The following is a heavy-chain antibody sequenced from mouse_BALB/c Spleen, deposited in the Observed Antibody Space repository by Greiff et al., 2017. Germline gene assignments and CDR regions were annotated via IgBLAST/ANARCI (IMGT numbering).Heavy chain of an antibody. V-gene: IGHV2-6-7*01. CDR3: ARGYRYDGTWCAY. J-gene: IGHJ3*01. CDR1: GFSLTGYG. Sequence: VMLVESGPGLVAPSQSLSITCTVSGFSLTGYGVNWVRQPPGKGLEWLGMIWGDGSTDYNSALKSRLSISKDNSKSQVFLKMNSLQTDDTARYYCARGYRYDGTWCAYWGQGTLVTVSA. CDR2: IWGDGST. D-gene: IGHD2-14*01.